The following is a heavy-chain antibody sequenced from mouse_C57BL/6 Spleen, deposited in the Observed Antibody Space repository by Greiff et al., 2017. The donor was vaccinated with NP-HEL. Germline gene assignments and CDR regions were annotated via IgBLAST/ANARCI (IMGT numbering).Heavy chain of an antibody. J-gene: IGHJ2*01. CDR2: ISGGGGNT. Sequence: EVQRVESGGGLVKPGGSLKLSCAASGFTFSSYTMSWVRQTPEKRLEWVATISGGGGNTYYPDSVKGRFTISRDNAKNTLYLQMSSLRSEDTALYYCARRPPYYYGFDYWGQGTTLTVSS. CDR3: ARRPPYYYGFDY. V-gene: IGHV5-9*01. D-gene: IGHD1-1*01. CDR1: GFTFSSYT.